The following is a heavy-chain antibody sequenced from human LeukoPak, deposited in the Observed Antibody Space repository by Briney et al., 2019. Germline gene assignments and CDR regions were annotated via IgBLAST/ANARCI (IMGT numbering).Heavy chain of an antibody. D-gene: IGHD4/OR15-4a*01. CDR1: GGSITSDY. CDR3: SRGGANDL. V-gene: IGHV4-4*07. Sequence: SETLSLTCTVVGGSITSDYWSWIRQPAGKGLEWIGRIFTSGSTAYNPSLKSRVTMSLDTSKNQFFLKLRSVTAADTAAYFCSRGGANDLWGQGTLVTVSS. CDR2: IFTSGST. J-gene: IGHJ5*02.